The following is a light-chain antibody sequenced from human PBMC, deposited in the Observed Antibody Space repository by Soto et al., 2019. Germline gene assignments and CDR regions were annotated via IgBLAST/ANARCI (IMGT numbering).Light chain of an antibody. J-gene: IGKJ3*01. CDR3: QQLNNYPFT. V-gene: IGKV1-9*01. CDR1: QGISSY. Sequence: DIQLTQSPSFLSASVGDRVTITCRASQGISSYLAWYQQKPVKAPKLLIYAASSLQSGVPSRFSGSGSGTEFTLTISSLQPEDFATYYCQQLNNYPFTFGPGTKVDIK. CDR2: AAS.